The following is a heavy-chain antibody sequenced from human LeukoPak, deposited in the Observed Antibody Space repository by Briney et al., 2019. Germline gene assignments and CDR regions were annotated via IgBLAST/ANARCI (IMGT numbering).Heavy chain of an antibody. CDR1: GGTFSSYA. CDR3: ARESILRGVYFDY. J-gene: IGHJ4*02. Sequence: GASVKVSCKASGGTFSSYAISWVRQAPGQGLEWMGRIIPILGIANYAQKFQGRVTITADKSTSTAYMELSSLRSEDTAVYYCARESILRGVYFDYWGQGTLVTVSS. CDR2: IIPILGIA. D-gene: IGHD3-16*01. V-gene: IGHV1-69*04.